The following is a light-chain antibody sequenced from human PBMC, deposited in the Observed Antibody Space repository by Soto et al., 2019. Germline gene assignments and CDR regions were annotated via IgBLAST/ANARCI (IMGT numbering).Light chain of an antibody. CDR2: AAS. CDR3: QQTFRTPWT. CDR1: QTVSTY. V-gene: IGKV1-39*01. Sequence: DIKMTQSPSSLSASVGDRVTITCRATQTVSTYLNWYQQRSGKAPKLLIYAASNLQGGVPPRFSGSWSGTDFTLTISSLQAEDFAIYYCQQTFRTPWTFGQGTKVEIK. J-gene: IGKJ1*01.